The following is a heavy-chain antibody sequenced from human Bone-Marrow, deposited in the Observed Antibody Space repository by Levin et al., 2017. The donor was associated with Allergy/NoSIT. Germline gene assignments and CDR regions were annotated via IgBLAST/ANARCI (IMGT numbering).Heavy chain of an antibody. CDR3: STGYSSGWYSGGVDY. V-gene: IGHV3-74*01. Sequence: GGSLRLSCAASGFTFSSYWMHWVRQAPGKGLVWVSRINSDGSSTSYADSVKGRFTISRDNAKNTLYLQMNSLRAEDTAVYYCSTGYSSGWYSGGVDYWGQGTLVTVSS. J-gene: IGHJ4*02. D-gene: IGHD6-19*01. CDR2: INSDGSST. CDR1: GFTFSSYW.